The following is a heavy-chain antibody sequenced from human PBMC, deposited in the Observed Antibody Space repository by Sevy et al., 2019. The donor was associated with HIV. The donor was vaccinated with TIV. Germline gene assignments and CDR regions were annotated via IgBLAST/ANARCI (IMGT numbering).Heavy chain of an antibody. J-gene: IGHJ6*02. D-gene: IGHD1-7*01. V-gene: IGHV3-30-3*01. CDR1: GFAFSNYYA. CDR3: GGPRANYVVQYLFYAMDV. CDR2: ISYDGSDT. Sequence: GGSLRLSCAASGFAFSNYYAMHWVRQAPGKGLEWVALISYDGSDTYYADSVKGRFTVSRDNFKNTLFLQMNSLTTEDTAVYHCGGPRANYVVQYLFYAMDVWGQGTTVTVSS.